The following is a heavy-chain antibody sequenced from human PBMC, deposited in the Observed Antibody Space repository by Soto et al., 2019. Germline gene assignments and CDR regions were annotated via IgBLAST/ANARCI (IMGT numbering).Heavy chain of an antibody. CDR2: ISGSGGST. D-gene: IGHD2-15*01. CDR3: AKDLLLCSGGSCYTPHGMDV. J-gene: IGHJ6*02. Sequence: GGLLRLSWAASGCTFSSYAMSWVRQAQGKGLEWVSAISGSGGSTYYADSVKGRFTISRDNSKNTLYLQMNSLRAEDTAVYYCAKDLLLCSGGSCYTPHGMDVWGQGTTVTVSS. CDR1: GCTFSSYA. V-gene: IGHV3-23*01.